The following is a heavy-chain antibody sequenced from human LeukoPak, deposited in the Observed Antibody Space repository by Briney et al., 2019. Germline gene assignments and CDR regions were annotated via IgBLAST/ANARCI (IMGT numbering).Heavy chain of an antibody. J-gene: IGHJ4*02. V-gene: IGHV3-7*01. D-gene: IGHD2-2*01. CDR1: GFTFSSYW. CDR3: AREQQACSTSCYFDY. CDR2: IKQDGSEK. Sequence: GGSQRLSCAASGFTFSSYWMSWVRQAPGKGLEWVANIKQDGSEKYYVNSVKGRFTISRDNAKNSLYLQMNSLRAEDTAVYYCAREQQACSTSCYFDYWGQGTLVTVSS.